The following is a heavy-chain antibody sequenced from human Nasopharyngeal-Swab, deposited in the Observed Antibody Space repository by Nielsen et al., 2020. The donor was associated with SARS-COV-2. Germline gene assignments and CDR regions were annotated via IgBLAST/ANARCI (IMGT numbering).Heavy chain of an antibody. D-gene: IGHD3-22*01. J-gene: IGHJ5*01. CDR1: GGSFSGYY. CDR2: INHSGNT. CDR3: ARGLVDVNMMLVVIGFSYWLDS. Sequence: ESLKISCAVSGGSFSGYYWGWIRRPPGKGLEWIGEINHSGNTNYNPSLKSRVTISLDTSKNQFSLNLRSVTAADTAVYYCARGLVDVNMMLVVIGFSYWLDSWGRGTLVTVSS. V-gene: IGHV4-34*01.